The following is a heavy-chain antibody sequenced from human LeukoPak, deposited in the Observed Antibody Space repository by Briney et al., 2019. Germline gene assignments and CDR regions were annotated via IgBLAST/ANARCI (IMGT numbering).Heavy chain of an antibody. J-gene: IGHJ4*02. CDR1: GVSISGYS. CDR2: ISYSGIT. V-gene: IGHV4-59*08. Sequence: PSETLSLTCSVSGVSISGYSWTWLRQPPGKRREGMGYISYSGITYYNPSLMSRVTISLATPTNQFSLKLSSVTAADTAVYYCARHDWGSYHFDYWGQGTLVTVSS. CDR3: ARHDWGSYHFDY. D-gene: IGHD1-26*01.